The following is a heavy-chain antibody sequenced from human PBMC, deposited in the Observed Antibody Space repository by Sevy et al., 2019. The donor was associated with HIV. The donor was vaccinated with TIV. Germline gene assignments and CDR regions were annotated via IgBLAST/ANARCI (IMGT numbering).Heavy chain of an antibody. D-gene: IGHD2-8*01. J-gene: IGHJ4*02. V-gene: IGHV3-23*01. CDR3: AKWAGSDEPEWYGPLDH. CDR2: ISGSGGRT. CDR1: GFTFRSHA. Sequence: GGSLRLSCAASGFTFRSHAMNWVRQAPGKGLEWVAGISGSGGRTDYADSVKGRFTISRDNSKNTLYLQMKSLRAEDTAIYYCAKWAGSDEPEWYGPLDHWGQGTLVTVSS.